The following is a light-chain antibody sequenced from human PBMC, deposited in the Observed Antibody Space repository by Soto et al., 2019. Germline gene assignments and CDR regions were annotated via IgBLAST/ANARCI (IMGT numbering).Light chain of an antibody. CDR1: QRVSTSL. CDR2: SAS. J-gene: IGKJ3*01. CDR3: QHYGNYYPQYT. Sequence: PGETATLCCRASQRVSTSLLAWYQPVPGQAPRHLNFSASYRPTDIPDRFSGSGSGTDFTLTISRLDPEDFAVYYCQHYGNYYPQYTFGPGTNVDSK. V-gene: IGKV3-20*01.